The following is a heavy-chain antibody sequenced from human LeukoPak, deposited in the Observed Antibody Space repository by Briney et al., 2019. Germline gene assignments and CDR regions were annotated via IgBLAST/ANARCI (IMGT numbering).Heavy chain of an antibody. CDR1: GGSISSGSYY. CDR2: IYTSGST. D-gene: IGHD1-26*01. CDR3: ARAPRGATSPLDY. V-gene: IGHV4-61*02. J-gene: IGHJ4*02. Sequence: SETLSLTXTVSGGSISSGSYYWSWIRQPAGKGLEWIGRIYTSGSTNYIPSLKSRVTISVDTSKNQFSLKLSSVTAADTAVYYCARAPRGATSPLDYWGQGTLVTVSS.